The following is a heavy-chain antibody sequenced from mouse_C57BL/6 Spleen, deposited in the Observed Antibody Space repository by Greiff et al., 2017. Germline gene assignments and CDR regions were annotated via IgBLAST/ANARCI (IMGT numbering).Heavy chain of an antibody. J-gene: IGHJ2*01. Sequence: VQLVESGAELVRPGTSVKMSCKASGYTFTNYWIGWAKQRPGHGLEWIGDIYPGGGYTNYNEKFKGKATLTADKSSSTAYMQFSSLTSEDSAIYYCARARDSNYDFDYWGQGTTLTVSS. D-gene: IGHD2-5*01. CDR2: IYPGGGYT. V-gene: IGHV1-63*01. CDR3: ARARDSNYDFDY. CDR1: GYTFTNYW.